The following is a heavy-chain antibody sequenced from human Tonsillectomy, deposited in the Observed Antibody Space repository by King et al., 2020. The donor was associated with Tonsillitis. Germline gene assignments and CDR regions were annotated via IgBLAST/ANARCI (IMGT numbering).Heavy chain of an antibody. Sequence: VQLVESGGGLVQPGGSLRLSCVASGFRLSDYWMIWVRQAPGKGPEWVANIKQDGSENNYVDSVKGRFTISRDNGENSLYLQMHSLRAEDTAVYYCARGCKWNCYYYYGMDGWGQGTTVTVSS. CDR1: GFRLSDYW. J-gene: IGHJ6*02. CDR3: ARGCKWNCYYYYGMDG. CDR2: IKQDGSEN. D-gene: IGHD3-3*01. V-gene: IGHV3-7*03.